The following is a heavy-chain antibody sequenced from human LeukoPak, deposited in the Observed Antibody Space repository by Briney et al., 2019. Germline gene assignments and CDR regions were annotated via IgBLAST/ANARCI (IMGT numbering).Heavy chain of an antibody. CDR1: GGSVSSGSYY. J-gene: IGHJ4*02. Sequence: SETLSLTCTVSGGSVSSGSYYWSWIRQPPGKGLEWIGYIYYSGSTNYNPSLKSRVTISVDTSKNQFSLKLSSVTAANTAVYHCAREAMYSYGNNFDYWGQGTLVTVS. V-gene: IGHV4-61*01. CDR2: IYYSGST. CDR3: AREAMYSYGNNFDY. D-gene: IGHD5-18*01.